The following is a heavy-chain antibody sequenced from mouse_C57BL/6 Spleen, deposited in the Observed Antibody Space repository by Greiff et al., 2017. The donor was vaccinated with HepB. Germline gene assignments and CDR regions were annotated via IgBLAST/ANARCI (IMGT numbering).Heavy chain of an antibody. CDR3: ASVLLWDA. CDR1: GYTFTSYW. CDR2: IDPSDSYT. D-gene: IGHD1-1*02. V-gene: IGHV1-59*01. J-gene: IGHJ1*03. Sequence: VQLQQPGAELVRPGTSVKLSCKASGYTFTSYWMHWVKQRPGQGLEWIGVIDPSDSYTNYNQKFKGKATLTVDTSSSTAYMQLSSLTSEDSAVYYCASVLLWDAWGTGTTVTVSS.